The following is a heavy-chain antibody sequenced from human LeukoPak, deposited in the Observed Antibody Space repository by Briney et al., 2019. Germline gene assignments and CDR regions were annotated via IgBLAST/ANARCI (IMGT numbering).Heavy chain of an antibody. J-gene: IGHJ4*02. V-gene: IGHV4-59*01. Sequence: SETLSLTCTVSGGSISSYYWSWIRQPPGKGLEWIEYIYYSGSTNYNPSLKSRVTISVDTSKNQFSLKLSSVTAADTAVYYCAREWLLGFDYWGQGTLVTVSS. CDR2: IYYSGST. CDR3: AREWLLGFDY. CDR1: GGSISSYY. D-gene: IGHD3-22*01.